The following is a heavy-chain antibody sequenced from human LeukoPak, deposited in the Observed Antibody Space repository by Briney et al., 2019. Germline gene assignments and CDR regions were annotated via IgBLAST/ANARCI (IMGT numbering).Heavy chain of an antibody. CDR3: AREPYIVVVPAAMRPFDY. CDR2: IYYSGST. Sequence: GSLRLSCAASVFTVSKNHMTWIRQPPGKGLEWIGSIYYSGSTYYNPSLKSRVTISVDTSKNQFSLKLGSVAAADTAVYYCAREPYIVVVPAAMRPFDYWGQGTLVTVSS. D-gene: IGHD2-2*01. J-gene: IGHJ4*02. V-gene: IGHV4-39*07. CDR1: VFTVSKNH.